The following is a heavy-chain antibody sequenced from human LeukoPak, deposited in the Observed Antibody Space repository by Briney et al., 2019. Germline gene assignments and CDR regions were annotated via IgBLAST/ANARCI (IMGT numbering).Heavy chain of an antibody. CDR1: GFTFSSYW. CDR3: ARERLLPFDY. D-gene: IGHD2-15*01. CDR2: INSHGSST. J-gene: IGHJ4*02. V-gene: IGHV3-74*01. Sequence: GRSLRLSCAASGFTFSSYWMHWVRQAPGKGLVWVSRINSHGSSTTYAVSVEGRFTISRDNAENTLYLQMNSLRAEDTAVYYCARERLLPFDYWGQGTLVTVSS.